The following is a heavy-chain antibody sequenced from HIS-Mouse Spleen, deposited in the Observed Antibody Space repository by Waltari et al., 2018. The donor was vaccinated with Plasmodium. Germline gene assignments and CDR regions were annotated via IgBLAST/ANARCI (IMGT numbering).Heavy chain of an antibody. D-gene: IGHD2-15*01. CDR3: ARLVVVASKDSY. CDR2: INNKGRT. Sequence: QVQLQQWGAGLLKPSETLSLTCAVYGGSFSGYYWIWIRQPPGKGREWMGEINNKGRTNYNPSSKRRVTISVDTSKNQFSRKLSYVTAAETAVYYCARLVVVASKDSYWGQGTLVTVSS. V-gene: IGHV4-34*01. J-gene: IGHJ4*02. CDR1: GGSFSGYY.